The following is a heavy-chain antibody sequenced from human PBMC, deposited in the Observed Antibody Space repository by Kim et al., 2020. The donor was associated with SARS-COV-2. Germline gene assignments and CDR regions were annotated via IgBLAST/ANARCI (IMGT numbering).Heavy chain of an antibody. CDR1: GFTFSSYG. D-gene: IGHD3-10*01. V-gene: IGHV3-33*01. CDR3: TRGFVSLWFGDPQPFVDAFDI. CDR2: IWYDGSNK. Sequence: GGSLRLSCAASGFTFSSYGMHWVRQAPGKGLEWVAVIWYDGSNKYYADSVKGRFTISRDNSKNTLYLQMNSLRAEDTAVYYCTRGFVSLWFGDPQPFVDAFDIWGPGTMVTVSS. J-gene: IGHJ3*02.